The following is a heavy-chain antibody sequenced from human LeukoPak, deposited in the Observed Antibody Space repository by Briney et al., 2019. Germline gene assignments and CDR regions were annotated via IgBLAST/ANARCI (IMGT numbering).Heavy chain of an antibody. CDR3: AREMHTTMVRGVIRYYGMDV. J-gene: IGHJ6*04. V-gene: IGHV1-69*06. CDR1: GGTFSSYA. CDR2: IIPIFGTA. D-gene: IGHD3-10*01. Sequence: GSSVKVSCKASGGTFSSYAISWVRQAPGQGLEWMGGIIPIFGTAIYAQKFQGRVTITADKSTSAAYMELSSLRSEDTAVYYCAREMHTTMVRGVIRYYGMDVWGKGTTVTVSS.